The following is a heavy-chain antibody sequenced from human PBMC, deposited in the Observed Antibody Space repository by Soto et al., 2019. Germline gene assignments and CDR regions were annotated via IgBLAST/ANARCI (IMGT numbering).Heavy chain of an antibody. V-gene: IGHV3-30*18. CDR3: AKDRGDYIYYYYGMDV. J-gene: IGHJ6*02. CDR2: ISYDGSNK. CDR1: GFTFSSYG. D-gene: IGHD4-17*01. Sequence: XGSLRLSCAASGFTFSSYGMHWVRQAPGKGLEWVAVISYDGSNKYYADSVKGRFTISGDNSKNTLYLQMNSLRAEDTAVYYCAKDRGDYIYYYYGMDVWGQGTTVTVSS.